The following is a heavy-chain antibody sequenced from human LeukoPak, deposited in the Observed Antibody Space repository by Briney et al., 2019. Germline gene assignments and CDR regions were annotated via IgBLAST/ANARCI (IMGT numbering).Heavy chain of an antibody. D-gene: IGHD6-13*01. J-gene: IGHJ6*03. CDR2: LKYNGVT. V-gene: IGHV3-53*01. CDR1: GFSVSNIY. Sequence: GGSLRLSCEASGFSVSNIYVSWVRQAPGKGLEWVALLKYNGVTYYADSLKGRFTISRDNSKNTLSLQMNSLRGDDTAVYYCARSRWNPYYYYMDVWGKGTTVTVSS. CDR3: ARSRWNPYYYYMDV.